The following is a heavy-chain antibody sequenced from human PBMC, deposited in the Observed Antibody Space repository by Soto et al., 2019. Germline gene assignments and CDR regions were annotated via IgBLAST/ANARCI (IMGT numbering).Heavy chain of an antibody. V-gene: IGHV5-10-1*01. J-gene: IGHJ6*02. Sequence: PGESLKISCKGSGYSFTSYWISWVRQMPGEGLEWMGRIDPSDSYTNYSPSFQGHVTISADQSISTAYLQWSSLKASDTAMYYCARHKQFMVRGVIIYYYYGMDVWGQGTTVTVSS. CDR3: ARHKQFMVRGVIIYYYYGMDV. D-gene: IGHD3-10*01. CDR2: IDPSDSYT. CDR1: GYSFTSYW.